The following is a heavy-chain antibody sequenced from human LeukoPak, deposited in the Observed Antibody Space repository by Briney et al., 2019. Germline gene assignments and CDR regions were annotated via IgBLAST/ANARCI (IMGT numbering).Heavy chain of an antibody. J-gene: IGHJ4*02. CDR1: GCTFSSYG. CDR3: GKDSRSSWYLESYYFDY. V-gene: IGHV3-30*18. Sequence: GRSLTLTCAASGCTFSSYGMYWVGQVPRRGREGVAVISYDGRNKYYADSLKGRVTISIDKSKNTLYLEMNSLTAEDTAVYYCGKDSRSSWYLESYYFDYWGQGTLVSVPS. CDR2: ISYDGRNK. D-gene: IGHD6-13*01.